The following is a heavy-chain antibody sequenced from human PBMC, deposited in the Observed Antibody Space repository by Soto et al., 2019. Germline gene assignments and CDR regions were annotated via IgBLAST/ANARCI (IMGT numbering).Heavy chain of an antibody. D-gene: IGHD3-16*01. CDR2: IFPDDSDT. CDR3: FRGGVTSRTFDY. Sequence: PGESLKISCKSSGYIIKNYLIGWVRQMPGQGLEWMGIIFPDDSDTRYSPSFQGHVTISVDKSISTAYVQWSSLKASDSAIYYCFRGGVTSRTFDYWGQGTLVNVSS. V-gene: IGHV5-51*01. J-gene: IGHJ4*02. CDR1: GYIIKNYL.